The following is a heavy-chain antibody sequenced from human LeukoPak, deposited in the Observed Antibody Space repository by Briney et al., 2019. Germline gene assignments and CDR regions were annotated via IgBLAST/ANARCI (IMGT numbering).Heavy chain of an antibody. CDR3: ARGGYYGSGNDFRFDP. D-gene: IGHD3-10*01. V-gene: IGHV4-39*07. CDR1: GVSISSSNSY. Sequence: SETLSLTCTVSGVSISSSNSYWGWIRQPPGKGLEWIGSMYSSGSTYYNPSLKSRVTSSVDTSKNQFSLKLSSVTAADTAVYYCARGGYYGSGNDFRFDPWGQGTLVTVSS. CDR2: MYSSGST. J-gene: IGHJ5*02.